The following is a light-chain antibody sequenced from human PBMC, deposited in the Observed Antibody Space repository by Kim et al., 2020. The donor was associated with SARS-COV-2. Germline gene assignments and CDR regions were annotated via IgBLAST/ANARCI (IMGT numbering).Light chain of an antibody. J-gene: IGLJ2*01. CDR2: DKN. CDR1: SCKIDNNN. CDR3: GTWDSSLNVVV. Sequence: GLRVTTPVTGASCKIDNNNVCSYQHNPRKAPKLLIYDKNSRHPGIPDRFSGSNSGATATLSITGLQTGDEAEYYCGTWDSSLNVVVFGGGTQLTVL. V-gene: IGLV1-51*01.